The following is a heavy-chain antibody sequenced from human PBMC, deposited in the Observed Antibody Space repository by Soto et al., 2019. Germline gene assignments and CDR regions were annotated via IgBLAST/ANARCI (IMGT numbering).Heavy chain of an antibody. J-gene: IGHJ4*02. CDR2: INPNSGGT. Sequence: QVQLVQSGAEVKKPGASVKVSCKASGYTFTGYYMHWVRQAPGQGLEWMGWINPNSGGTNYAQKFQGWVTMTRDTSISTAYMELSRLRSDDTAVYYCAREDCSSTSCVVFDYCGQGTLVTVSS. D-gene: IGHD2-2*01. V-gene: IGHV1-2*04. CDR1: GYTFTGYY. CDR3: AREDCSSTSCVVFDY.